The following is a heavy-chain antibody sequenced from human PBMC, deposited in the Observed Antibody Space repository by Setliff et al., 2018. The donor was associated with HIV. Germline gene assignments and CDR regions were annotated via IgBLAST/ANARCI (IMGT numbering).Heavy chain of an antibody. CDR1: GFTFSTYG. CDR3: VRDLTTIVTRKVFDI. J-gene: IGHJ3*02. D-gene: IGHD4-4*01. CDR2: IWYDGSNK. V-gene: IGHV3-33*01. Sequence: PGGSLRLSCAASGFTFSTYGMYWVRQAPGKGLEWVAVIWYDGSNKYYADSVQGRFTISRDNSKNTLYLQMNSLRADDTAVYYCVRDLTTIVTRKVFDIWGQGTMVTVSS.